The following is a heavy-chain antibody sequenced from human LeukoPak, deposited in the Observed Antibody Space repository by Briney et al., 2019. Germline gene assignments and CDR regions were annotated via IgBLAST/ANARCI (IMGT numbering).Heavy chain of an antibody. CDR2: ISSSSSAI. CDR3: AQKGGTDH. CDR1: GFTFSGFG. J-gene: IGHJ4*02. D-gene: IGHD2-15*01. V-gene: IGHV3-48*02. Sequence: GGSLRLSCAASGFTFSGFGMNWVRQAPGKGLEWISYISSSSSAIYYADSVKGRFTISRDNAKNSLYLQMSSLRDEDTAVYYCAQKGGTDHWGQGTLVTVSS.